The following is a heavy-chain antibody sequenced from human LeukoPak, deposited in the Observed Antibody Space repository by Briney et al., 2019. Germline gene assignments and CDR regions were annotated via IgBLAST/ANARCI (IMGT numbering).Heavy chain of an antibody. Sequence: PSEALSLTCTVSGGSISSYYWSWIRQPPGKGLEWIGYIYYSGSTNYNPSLKSRVTISVDTSKNQFSLKLSSVTAADTAVYYCAKEDSSFIQQWGQGTLVTVSS. CDR1: GGSISSYY. CDR3: AKEDSSFIQQ. V-gene: IGHV4-59*01. J-gene: IGHJ1*01. D-gene: IGHD6-19*01. CDR2: IYYSGST.